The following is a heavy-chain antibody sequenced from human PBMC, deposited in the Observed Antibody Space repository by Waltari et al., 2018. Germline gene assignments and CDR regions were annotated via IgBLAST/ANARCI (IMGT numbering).Heavy chain of an antibody. Sequence: EVQLVESGGGLVQPGGSLRLSCAASGFTFSSYWMHWVRQAPGKGRVWVSRSNSDGGSTSYADSVNGRFTISRDNAKITLYLQMNSLRAEDTAVYYCARDSYGSGIYYYYYYGMDVWGQGTTVTVSS. CDR2: SNSDGGST. CDR3: ARDSYGSGIYYYYYYGMDV. V-gene: IGHV3-74*01. J-gene: IGHJ6*02. CDR1: GFTFSSYW. D-gene: IGHD3-10*01.